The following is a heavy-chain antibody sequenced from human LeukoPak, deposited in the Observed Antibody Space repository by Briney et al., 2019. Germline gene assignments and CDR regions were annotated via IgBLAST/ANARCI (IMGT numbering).Heavy chain of an antibody. D-gene: IGHD3-10*01. V-gene: IGHV1-18*01. CDR1: GYTFTSYG. J-gene: IGHJ4*02. Sequence: ASVKVSCKASGYTFTSYGISWVRQAPGQGLEWMGWISAYNGNTNYAQKLQGRVTMTTDTSTSTAYMELRSLRSDDTAVYYCARDAYYYGSGSYSPKTLTLHFDYWGQGTLVTVSS. CDR2: ISAYNGNT. CDR3: ARDAYYYGSGSYSPKTLTLHFDY.